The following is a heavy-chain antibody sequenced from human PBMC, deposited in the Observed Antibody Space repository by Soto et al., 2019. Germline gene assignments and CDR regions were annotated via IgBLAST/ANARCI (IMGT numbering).Heavy chain of an antibody. CDR2: ISWNSGSI. CDR3: AKGVIVGATGYYYGMDV. J-gene: IGHJ6*02. V-gene: IGHV3-9*01. CDR1: GFTFDDYA. Sequence: GGSLRLSCAASGFTFDDYAMHWVRQAPGKGLEWVSGISWNSGSIGYADSVKGRFTISRDNAKNSLYLQMNSLRAEDTALYYCAKGVIVGATGYYYGMDVWGQGTPVTVSS. D-gene: IGHD1-26*01.